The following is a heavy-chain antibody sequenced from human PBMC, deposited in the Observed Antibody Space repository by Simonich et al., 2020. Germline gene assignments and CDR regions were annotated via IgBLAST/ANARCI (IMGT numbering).Heavy chain of an antibody. V-gene: IGHV3-21*01. CDR1: GFTFSSYS. J-gene: IGHJ4*02. CDR2: ISSSSISI. Sequence: EVQLVESGGGLVKPGGSLRLSCAASGFTFSSYSMNWVRQAPGKGLCVVSSISSSSISIYYADSVKGRFTISKDNAKNSLYLQMNSLRAEDTAVYYCARANERDYWGQGTLVTVSS. CDR3: ARANERDY. D-gene: IGHD1-1*01.